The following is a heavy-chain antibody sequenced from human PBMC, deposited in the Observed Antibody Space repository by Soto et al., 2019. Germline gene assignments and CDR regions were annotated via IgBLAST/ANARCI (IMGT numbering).Heavy chain of an antibody. D-gene: IGHD3-22*01. CDR3: ASDFIEQDYYDNSGYYSGRGDWFDP. J-gene: IGHJ5*02. Sequence: QVQLVQSGAEVKKPGSSVKVSCKASGGTFSSYAISWVRQAPGQGLEWMGGITPILGTANYAQKFQGRVTITADESTRSAYMELSSLRSEDTAVYYCASDFIEQDYYDNSGYYSGRGDWFDPWGQGTLVTVSS. CDR1: GGTFSSYA. V-gene: IGHV1-69*01. CDR2: ITPILGTA.